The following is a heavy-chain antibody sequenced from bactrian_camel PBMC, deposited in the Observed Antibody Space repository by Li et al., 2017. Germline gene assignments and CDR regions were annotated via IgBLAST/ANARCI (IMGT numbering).Heavy chain of an antibody. J-gene: IGHJ6*01. CDR2: VNEGDRGLT. Sequence: VQLVESGGGSVQAGGSLTLSCAASGFTFSTYDMSWVRQAPGKGLEWVSAVNEGDRGLTSYADSVKGRFTISRDNDKNTVHLQMNSLKPEYTAVYYCVRPGENGGTFGYWGQGTQVTVS. CDR1: GFTFSTYD. V-gene: IGHV3S40*01. CDR3: VRPGENGGTFGY. D-gene: IGHD6*01.